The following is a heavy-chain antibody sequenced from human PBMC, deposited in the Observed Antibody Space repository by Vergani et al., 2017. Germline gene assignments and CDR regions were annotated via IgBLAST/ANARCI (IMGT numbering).Heavy chain of an antibody. CDR3: ARRATYYYGSGSYYKGAFDI. J-gene: IGHJ3*02. D-gene: IGHD3-10*01. V-gene: IGHV4-39*07. CDR1: GGSISSSSYY. Sequence: QLQLQESGPGLVKPSETLSLTCTVSGGSISSSSYYWGWIRQPPGKGLEWIGSIYYSGSTYYNPSLKSRITISVDTSKNQFSLKLSSVTAADTAVYYCARRATYYYGSGSYYKGAFDIWGQGTMVTVSS. CDR2: IYYSGST.